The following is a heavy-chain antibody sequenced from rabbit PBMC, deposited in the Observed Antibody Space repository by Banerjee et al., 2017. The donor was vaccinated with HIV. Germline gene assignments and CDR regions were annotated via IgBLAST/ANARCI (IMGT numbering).Heavy chain of an antibody. Sequence: QLEESAGGLVQPGGLLKLSSKASGFTLSSYYMNWVRQAPGKGLEWIGYIDPVFGITYYANWVNGRFSISRENAQNTVFLQMTSLTAADTATYFCARDGAGGSYFALWGPGTLVTVS. V-gene: IGHV1S7*01. D-gene: IGHD8-1*01. J-gene: IGHJ4*01. CDR2: IDPVFGIT. CDR1: GFTLSSYY. CDR3: ARDGAGGSYFAL.